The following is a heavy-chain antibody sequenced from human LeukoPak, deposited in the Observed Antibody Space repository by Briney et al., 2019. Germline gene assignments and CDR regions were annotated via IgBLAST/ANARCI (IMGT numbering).Heavy chain of an antibody. CDR2: IYYSGST. Sequence: ELIGNIYYSGSTNSNPSLKSRVTISVDTSKNQFSLKLSSVTAADTAVYYCAGAAPDNWFDPWGQGTLVTVSS. J-gene: IGHJ5*02. V-gene: IGHV4-59*12. CDR3: AGAAPDNWFDP. D-gene: IGHD6-13*01.